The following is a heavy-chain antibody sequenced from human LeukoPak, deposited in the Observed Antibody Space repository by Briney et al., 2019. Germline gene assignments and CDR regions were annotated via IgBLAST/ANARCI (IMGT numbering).Heavy chain of an antibody. CDR2: ISSRTSDT. CDR3: TRVGSSGSVDY. Sequence: TGGSLRLSCAASGFTFSSYGMHWVRQAPGKGLEWVSYISSRTSDTNYVDSVKGRFTISRDNAKNSLYLQMNSLRAEDTAVYYCTRVGSSGSVDYWGQGTLVTVSS. D-gene: IGHD1-1*01. CDR1: GFTFSSYG. V-gene: IGHV3-21*05. J-gene: IGHJ4*02.